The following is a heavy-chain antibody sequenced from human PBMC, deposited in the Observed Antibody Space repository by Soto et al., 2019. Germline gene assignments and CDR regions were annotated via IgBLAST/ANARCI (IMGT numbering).Heavy chain of an antibody. CDR1: GFSFDDYA. CDR3: AKSTGGTANGMGV. D-gene: IGHD2-8*02. Sequence: EVQVVESGGGLVQPGRSLRLSFAASGFSFDDYAMHWVRQAPGKGLEWVSGISWNSGTIGYADSVKGRFTIYRDNAKNSLYLQMNSLRAEDTALYYCAKSTGGTANGMGVWGQGTTVTVSS. J-gene: IGHJ6*02. CDR2: ISWNSGTI. V-gene: IGHV3-9*01.